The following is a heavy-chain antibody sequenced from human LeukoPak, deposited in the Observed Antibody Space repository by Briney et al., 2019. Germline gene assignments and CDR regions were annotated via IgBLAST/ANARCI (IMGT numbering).Heavy chain of an antibody. CDR2: IYTSGSP. CDR1: GGSISSGSYF. V-gene: IGHV4-61*02. J-gene: IGHJ4*02. CDR3: ARDQQLSYCGGDCYPAN. D-gene: IGHD2-21*02. Sequence: PSETLSLTCTVSGGSISSGSYFWRWIRQPTGKGMEWIGRIYTSGSPDYNPSLQSRVTMSVDTSKIQFSLKLYSVTAADTAVYYCARDQQLSYCGGDCYPANWGQGTLVTVSS.